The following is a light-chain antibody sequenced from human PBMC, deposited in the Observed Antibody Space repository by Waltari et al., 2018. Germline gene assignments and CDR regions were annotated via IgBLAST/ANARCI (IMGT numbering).Light chain of an antibody. J-gene: IGLJ3*02. CDR2: GNN. V-gene: IGLV1-44*01. CDR3: ATWDDRLKGWV. CDR1: SSNIGSNT. Sequence: QSVLTQPPSASGTPGQRVTISCSGRSSNIGSNTVNWHQQLPGTAPKLLIYGNNQRPSGVPDRFAGSKSGTSASLAISGLHSEDEADYYCATWDDRLKGWVFGGGTKLTVL.